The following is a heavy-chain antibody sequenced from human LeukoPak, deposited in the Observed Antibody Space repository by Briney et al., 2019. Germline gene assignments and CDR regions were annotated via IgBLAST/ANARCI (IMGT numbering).Heavy chain of an antibody. J-gene: IGHJ4*02. D-gene: IGHD3-22*01. CDR1: GFTVSSNY. CDR3: AKDGTYYYDSSGYYFDY. Sequence: PGGSLRLSCAASGFTVSSNYMSWVRQAPGKGLEWVSIIYSDGSTYYADSVKGRFTISRDNSKNTLYLQMNSLRAEDTAMYYCAKDGTYYYDSSGYYFDYWGQGTLVTVSS. CDR2: IYSDGST. V-gene: IGHV3-53*05.